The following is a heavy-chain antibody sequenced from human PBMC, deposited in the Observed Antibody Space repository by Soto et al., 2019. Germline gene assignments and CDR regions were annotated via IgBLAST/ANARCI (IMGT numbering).Heavy chain of an antibody. Sequence: QVQLVQSGAEVKKPGASVKVSCKASGYTFTSYAMHWVRQAPGQRLEWMGWINAGNGNTKYSQKFQGRVTITRDTSASTAYMELSSLRSEDTAVYYCARDQRVVVVVAATYWFDPWGQGTLVTVSS. CDR3: ARDQRVVVVVAATYWFDP. V-gene: IGHV1-3*01. CDR1: GYTFTSYA. D-gene: IGHD2-15*01. J-gene: IGHJ5*02. CDR2: INAGNGNT.